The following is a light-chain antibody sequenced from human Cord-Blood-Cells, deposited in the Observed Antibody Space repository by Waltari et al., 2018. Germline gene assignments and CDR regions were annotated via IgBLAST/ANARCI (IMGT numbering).Light chain of an antibody. CDR1: QSVSSN. CDR3: QQYNNWPPYT. J-gene: IGKJ2*01. CDR2: GAS. Sequence: EIVMTQSPATLSVSPGERATLSCRASQSVSSNLAWNQQKPGQAPRLLIYGASTRATGIPARFSGSGSGTECTLTISSLQSEDFAVYYCQQYNNWPPYTFGQGTKLEIK. V-gene: IGKV3-15*01.